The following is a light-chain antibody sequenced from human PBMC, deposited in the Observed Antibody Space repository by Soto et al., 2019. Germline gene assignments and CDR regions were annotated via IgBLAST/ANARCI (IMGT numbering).Light chain of an antibody. CDR1: QSIITNY. CDR3: QQYGTSPQT. V-gene: IGKV3-20*01. Sequence: ENVLTQSPGTLSLSPGEIDTLSCRASQSIITNYLAWYQQRPGQAPRLIIFGASSRATGIPDRFTGSGSGTDFTLTISRLEREDFAVYYCQQYGTSPQTFGGGAKVEIK. CDR2: GAS. J-gene: IGKJ4*01.